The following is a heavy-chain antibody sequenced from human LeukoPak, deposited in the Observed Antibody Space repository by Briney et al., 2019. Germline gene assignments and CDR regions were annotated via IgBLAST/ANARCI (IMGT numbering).Heavy chain of an antibody. V-gene: IGHV3-49*04. CDR2: IRSKAYGGTT. D-gene: IGHD3-22*01. Sequence: GGSLRLSCAASGFTVSSNYMSWVRQAPGKGLEWVGFIRSKAYGGTTEFAASVKGRFTISRDDSKSIAYLQMNSLKTEDTAVYYCTREGYYYDSSGYYPYWGQGTQVTVSS. CDR3: TREGYYYDSSGYYPY. J-gene: IGHJ4*02. CDR1: GFTVSSNY.